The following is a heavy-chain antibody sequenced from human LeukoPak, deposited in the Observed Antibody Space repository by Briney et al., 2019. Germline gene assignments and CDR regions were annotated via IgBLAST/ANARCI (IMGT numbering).Heavy chain of an antibody. CDR3: AKALYGGHDY. J-gene: IGHJ4*02. D-gene: IGHD4-23*01. CDR1: GFTFSTYA. V-gene: IGHV3-23*01. Sequence: RGSLRLSCAASGFTFSTYAMSWVRQAPGKGLECVSALSGNGNTIYYADSVKGRFTISRDNSKNTLSLQMNSLRAEDTAVYYCAKALYGGHDYWGQGTLVTVSS. CDR2: LSGNGNTI.